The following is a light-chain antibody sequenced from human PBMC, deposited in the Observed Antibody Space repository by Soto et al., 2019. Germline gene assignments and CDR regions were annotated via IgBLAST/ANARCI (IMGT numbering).Light chain of an antibody. V-gene: IGKV1-17*01. Sequence: DLQMTQSPSSLSASVGDRVTITCRASQGIRNELGWYQQKPGKAPKRLIYAASSLQSGVPSRFSGSGSVTEFTLTITSLQPEDFATYYCLQHNSYPWTFGQGTKVEIK. CDR3: LQHNSYPWT. J-gene: IGKJ1*01. CDR1: QGIRNE. CDR2: AAS.